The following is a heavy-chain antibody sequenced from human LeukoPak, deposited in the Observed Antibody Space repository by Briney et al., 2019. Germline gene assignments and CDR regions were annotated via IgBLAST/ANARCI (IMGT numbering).Heavy chain of an antibody. V-gene: IGHV3-21*01. CDR2: IRISSRYI. CDR3: ARAYCTNGVCPSGGGLTGPDY. D-gene: IGHD2-8*01. Sequence: GGSLRLSCAASGFTFSSYSMNWVRQAPGKGLDWVSSIRISSRYIYYADSATDRFTISRDNAKNSLYLQMNSLRAEDTAVYYCARAYCTNGVCPSGGGLTGPDYWGQGTLVTVSS. J-gene: IGHJ4*02. CDR1: GFTFSSYS.